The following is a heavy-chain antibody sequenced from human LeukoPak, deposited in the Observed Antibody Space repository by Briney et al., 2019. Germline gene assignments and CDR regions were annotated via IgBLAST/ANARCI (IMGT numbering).Heavy chain of an antibody. CDR2: MNPNSGNT. CDR1: GYTFTSYD. Sequence: ASVKVSCKASGYTFTSYDINWVRQATGQGLEWMGWMNPNSGNTGYAQKFQGRVTMTRDTSISTAYMELSRLRSDDTAVYYCARDLKQWLVGDDAFDIWGQGTMVTVSS. V-gene: IGHV1-8*01. D-gene: IGHD6-19*01. J-gene: IGHJ3*02. CDR3: ARDLKQWLVGDDAFDI.